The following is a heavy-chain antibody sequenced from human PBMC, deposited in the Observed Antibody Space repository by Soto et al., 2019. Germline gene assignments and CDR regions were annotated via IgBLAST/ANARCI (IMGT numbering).Heavy chain of an antibody. CDR3: ARFDVVPAAIDGMDV. Sequence: QVQLVQSGAEVKKPGASVKVSCKASGYTFTGYYMHWVRQAPGQGLEWMGWINPNSGGTNYAQKFQGRVTMTRDTSISPAYMELSRLRSDDTAVYYCARFDVVPAAIDGMDVWGQGTTVTVSS. D-gene: IGHD2-2*01. V-gene: IGHV1-2*02. CDR1: GYTFTGYY. J-gene: IGHJ6*02. CDR2: INPNSGGT.